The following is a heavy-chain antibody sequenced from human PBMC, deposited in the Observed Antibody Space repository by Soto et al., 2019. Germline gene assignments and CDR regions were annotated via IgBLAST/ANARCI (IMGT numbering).Heavy chain of an antibody. V-gene: IGHV1-8*01. CDR1: GYTFSGYD. CDR3: ARATELRYVEWSVYRGGNYAMDV. Sequence: QVQLVQSGAEVKKPGALVRVSCKASGYTFSGYDINWVRQATGQGLEWMGWVSPDSGSTGYAGIFQGRVTITWDRSTTTAYMDLSSLTSEDSAVYYCARATELRYVEWSVYRGGNYAMDVWGQGTTVTVSS. CDR2: VSPDSGST. J-gene: IGHJ6*02. D-gene: IGHD3-3*01.